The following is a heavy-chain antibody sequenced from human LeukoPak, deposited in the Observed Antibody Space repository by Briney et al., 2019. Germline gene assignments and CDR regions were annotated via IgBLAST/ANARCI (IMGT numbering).Heavy chain of an antibody. V-gene: IGHV1-2*02. CDR3: AREETSIVTRPWY. D-gene: IGHD6-6*01. J-gene: IGHJ4*02. CDR1: GYTFTGYY. Sequence: ASVKVSCKASGYTFTGYYMHWVRQVPGQGLEWMGWINPNSGGTNYAQKFQGRVTMTRDTSISTVYMELSSLRSDDTAVYYCAREETSIVTRPWYWGQGTLVTVSS. CDR2: INPNSGGT.